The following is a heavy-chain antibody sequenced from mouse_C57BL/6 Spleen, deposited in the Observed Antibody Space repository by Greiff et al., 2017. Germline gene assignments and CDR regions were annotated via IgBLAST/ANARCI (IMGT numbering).Heavy chain of an antibody. J-gene: IGHJ1*03. Sequence: EVKLMESGGGLVQPGGSLSLSCAASGFTFTDYYMSWVRQPPGKALEWLGFIRNNANGYTTEYSASVKGRFTIAKDYSQSIFALLLNALRAEASGTYYGASCKLCVLYWYFDFWGTGTTVTVSS. CDR2: IRNNANGYTT. V-gene: IGHV7-3*01. D-gene: IGHD6-1*01. CDR1: GFTFTDYY. CDR3: ASCKLCVLYWYFDF.